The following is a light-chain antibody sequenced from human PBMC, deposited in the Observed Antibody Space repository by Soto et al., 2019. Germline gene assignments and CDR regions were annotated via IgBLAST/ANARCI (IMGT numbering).Light chain of an antibody. CDR1: QSVSSY. Sequence: EIVLKRSPATLKLSPGERATLSCRASQSVSSYLAWYQQKPGQAPRLLIYDASNRATGIPARFSGSGSGTDFTVTISSLEPEDFAVYYCQQRSNWPLGLTFGGGTKVEIK. V-gene: IGKV3-11*01. CDR2: DAS. CDR3: QQRSNWPLGLT. J-gene: IGKJ4*01.